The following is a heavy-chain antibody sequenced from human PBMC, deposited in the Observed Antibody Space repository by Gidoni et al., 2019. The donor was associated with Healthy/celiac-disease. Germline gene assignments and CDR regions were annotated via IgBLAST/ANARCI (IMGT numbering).Heavy chain of an antibody. V-gene: IGHV3-11*06. Sequence: QVQLVESGGGLVKPGGSLRLSCAASGFTCSDYYMSGLSQAPGKGREWVSYISSSSSYTNYADSVKGRFTISRDNAKNSLYLQMNSLRAEDTAVYYCARDMAVVVSTGVDYWGQGTLVTVSS. CDR3: ARDMAVVVSTGVDY. CDR1: GFTCSDYY. J-gene: IGHJ4*02. CDR2: ISSSSSYT. D-gene: IGHD2-15*01.